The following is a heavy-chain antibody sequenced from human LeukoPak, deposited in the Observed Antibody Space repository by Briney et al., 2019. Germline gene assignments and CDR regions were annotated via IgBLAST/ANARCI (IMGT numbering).Heavy chain of an antibody. CDR2: IIPILGIA. Sequence: GASVKVSCKASGVTFSSYAISWVRQAPGQGLEWMGRIIPILGIANYAQKFQGRVTITADKSTSTAYMELSSLRSEDTAVYYCARAVQRSLFDYWGQGTLVTVSS. D-gene: IGHD2-15*01. J-gene: IGHJ4*02. CDR3: ARAVQRSLFDY. CDR1: GVTFSSYA. V-gene: IGHV1-69*04.